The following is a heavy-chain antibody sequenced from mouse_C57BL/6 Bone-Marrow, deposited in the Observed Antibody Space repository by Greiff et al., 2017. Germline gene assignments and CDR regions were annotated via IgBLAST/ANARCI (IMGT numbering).Heavy chain of an antibody. CDR1: GYAFTNYL. V-gene: IGHV1-54*01. CDR2: INPGSGGT. CDR3: ARWHSNWWVAWFAY. J-gene: IGHJ3*01. D-gene: IGHD2-5*01. Sequence: QVQLQQSGAELVRPGTSVKVSCKASGYAFTNYLIEWVKQRPGQGLEWIGVINPGSGGTNYNEKFKGKATLTADKSSSTAYMQLRSLTSEDSAVYFCARWHSNWWVAWFAYGGQGTLVTVSA.